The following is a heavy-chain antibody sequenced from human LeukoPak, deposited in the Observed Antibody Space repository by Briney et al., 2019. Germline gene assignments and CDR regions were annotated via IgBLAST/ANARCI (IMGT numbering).Heavy chain of an antibody. D-gene: IGHD3-22*01. CDR1: GYTFTGYY. CDR3: ARFYDSSGYTPGGH. Sequence: PVASVKVSCKASGYTFTGYYMHWVRQAPGQGLEWMGWINPNSGGTNYAQKFQGWVTMTRDTSISTAYMELSRLRSDDTAVYYCARFYDSSGYTPGGHWGQGTLVTVSS. CDR2: INPNSGGT. V-gene: IGHV1-2*04. J-gene: IGHJ4*02.